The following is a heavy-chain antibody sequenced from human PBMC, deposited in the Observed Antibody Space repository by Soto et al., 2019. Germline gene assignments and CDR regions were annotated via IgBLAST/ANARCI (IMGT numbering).Heavy chain of an antibody. Sequence: QVPLQAACPGVVKPPETLSLPCIVSGGSISGYYWSWIRQPPGQGLEWIGYMYYSGTTNNNPSLKSRVTISVDTAKYQVSLKVTSVTAADTAVYYCARGVRLDYGQPPQLDYWGQGTLVTVSS. D-gene: IGHD4-17*01. CDR2: MYYSGTT. CDR1: GGSISGYY. V-gene: IGHV4-59*01. CDR3: ARGVRLDYGQPPQLDY. J-gene: IGHJ4*02.